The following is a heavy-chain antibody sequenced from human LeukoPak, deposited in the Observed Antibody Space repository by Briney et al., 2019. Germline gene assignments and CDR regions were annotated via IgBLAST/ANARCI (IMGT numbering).Heavy chain of an antibody. V-gene: IGHV3-48*04. CDR1: GFTFSSYA. CDR2: ISSSGSTI. CDR3: ARAKYEGVAVGPQH. Sequence: PGGSLRLSCAASGFTFSSYAMSWVRQAPGKGLEWVSYISSSGSTIYYADSVKGRFTISRDNAKNSLYLQMNSLRAEDTAVYYCARAKYEGVAVGPQHWGQGTLVTVSS. D-gene: IGHD6-19*01. J-gene: IGHJ1*01.